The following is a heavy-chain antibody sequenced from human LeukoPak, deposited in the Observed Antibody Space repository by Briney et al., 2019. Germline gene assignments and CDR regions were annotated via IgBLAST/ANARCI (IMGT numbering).Heavy chain of an antibody. D-gene: IGHD3-10*01. V-gene: IGHV3-30*18. CDR2: ISYDGSNK. CDR1: GFTFSSYG. CDR3: AKDRIPLLMGTGFDY. Sequence: GGSLRLSCAASGFTFSSYGMHWVRQAPGKGLEWVAVISYDGSNKYYADSVKGRFTISRDNSKNTLYQQMNSLRAEDTAVYYCAKDRIPLLMGTGFDYWGQGTLVTVSS. J-gene: IGHJ4*02.